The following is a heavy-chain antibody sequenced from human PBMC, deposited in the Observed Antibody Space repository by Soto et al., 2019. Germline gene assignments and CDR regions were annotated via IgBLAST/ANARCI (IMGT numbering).Heavy chain of an antibody. V-gene: IGHV1-18*01. CDR1: GYTFTSYG. CDR3: AGVTMVRGVRPPLHIHC. Sequence: QVQLVQSGAEVKKPGASVKVSCKASGYTFTSYGISWVRQAPGQGLEWMGWISAYNGNTNYPQNLQGRVTMTTDTTPSTVNMELRGLKSDDTAVYFGAGVTMVRGVRPPLHIHCCGQGTLVTDSS. J-gene: IGHJ4*02. CDR2: ISAYNGNT. D-gene: IGHD3-10*01.